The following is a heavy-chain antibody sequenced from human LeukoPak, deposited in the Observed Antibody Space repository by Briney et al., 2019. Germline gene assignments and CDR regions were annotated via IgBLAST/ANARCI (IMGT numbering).Heavy chain of an antibody. CDR2: ISSSGSTI. CDR3: AKGSYYDILTGYYEFDY. V-gene: IGHV3-48*03. CDR1: GFTFSSYG. Sequence: PGGSLRLACAASGFTFSSYGMNWVRQAPGKGLEWVSYISSSGSTIYYADSVKGRFTISRDNAKNSLYLQMNSLRAEDTALYYCAKGSYYDILTGYYEFDYWGQGTLVTVSS. J-gene: IGHJ4*02. D-gene: IGHD3-9*01.